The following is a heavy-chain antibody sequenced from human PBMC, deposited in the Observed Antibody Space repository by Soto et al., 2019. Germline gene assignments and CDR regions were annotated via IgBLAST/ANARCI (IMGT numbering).Heavy chain of an antibody. D-gene: IGHD3-22*01. CDR1: GFTFSSYD. Sequence: EVQLLESGGGLVQPGGSLRLSCAASGFTFSSYDMNWVRQAPGKGLEWVSAISGSGGSTYYADSVKGRFTISRDNSKNRLYLKMNSLRAEDTAVYYCAKGTYYYDSSAYYGYWGQGTLVTVSS. J-gene: IGHJ4*02. CDR2: ISGSGGST. CDR3: AKGTYYYDSSAYYGY. V-gene: IGHV3-23*01.